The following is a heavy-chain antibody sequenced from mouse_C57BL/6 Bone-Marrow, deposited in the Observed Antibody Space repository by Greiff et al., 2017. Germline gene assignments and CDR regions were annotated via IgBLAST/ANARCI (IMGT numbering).Heavy chain of an antibody. CDR2: ISYDGSN. CDR3: ARGDY. V-gene: IGHV3-6*01. J-gene: IGHJ2*01. CDR1: GYSITSGYY. Sequence: DVQLQESGPGLVQPSQSLSLTCSVTGYSITSGYYWNWLRQFPGNKLEWVGYISYDGSNNYHPSLKERITITRATSKNQLFLKLNSVTTEDTDSYYSARGDYWGQGTTLTVSS.